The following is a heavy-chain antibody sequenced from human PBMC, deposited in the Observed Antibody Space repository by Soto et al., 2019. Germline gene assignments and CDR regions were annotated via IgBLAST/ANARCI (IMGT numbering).Heavy chain of an antibody. CDR3: AHRFDWYYFNY. Sequence: SGPTLVNPTQTLTLTCTFSGFSLSTSGMCVSWIRQPPGKALEWLARIDWDDDKYYSTSLKTRLTISKDTSQNQVVLTMTSMDPVDTATYYCAHRFDWYYFNYWGQGILVTVSS. J-gene: IGHJ4*02. CDR2: IDWDDDK. V-gene: IGHV2-70*12. D-gene: IGHD3-9*01. CDR1: GFSLSTSGMC.